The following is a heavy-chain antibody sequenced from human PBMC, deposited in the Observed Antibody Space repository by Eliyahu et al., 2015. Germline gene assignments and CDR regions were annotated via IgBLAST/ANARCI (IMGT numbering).Heavy chain of an antibody. V-gene: IGHV4-38-2*01. D-gene: IGHD3-16*02. CDR1: GYSISSGYY. J-gene: IGHJ4*02. CDR3: ARTTGLRLGELSLFFDY. Sequence: QVQLQESGPGLVKPSETLSPTCAVSGYSISSGYYWGWIRQPPGKGLEWIGSIYHSGSTYYNPSLKSRVTISVDTSKNQFSLKLSSVTAADTAVYYCARTTGLRLGELSLFFDYWGQGTLVTVSS. CDR2: IYHSGST.